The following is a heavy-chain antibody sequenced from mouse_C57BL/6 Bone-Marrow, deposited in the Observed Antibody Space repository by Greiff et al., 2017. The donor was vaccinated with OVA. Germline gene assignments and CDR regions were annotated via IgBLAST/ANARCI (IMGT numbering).Heavy chain of an antibody. CDR1: GYTFTSYW. CDR2: IDPSDSYT. J-gene: IGHJ3*01. Sequence: VQLQQPGAELVRPGTSVKLSCKASGYTFTSYWMHWVKQRPGQGLEWIGVIDPSDSYTNYNQKFKGKATLTVDTSSSTAYMQLSSLTSEDSAVYYCARSALYYDYAWFAYWGQGTLVTVSA. V-gene: IGHV1-59*01. CDR3: ARSALYYDYAWFAY. D-gene: IGHD2-4*01.